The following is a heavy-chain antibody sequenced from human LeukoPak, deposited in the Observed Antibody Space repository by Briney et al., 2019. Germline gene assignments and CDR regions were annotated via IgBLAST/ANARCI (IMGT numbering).Heavy chain of an antibody. CDR1: GESFSGYF. V-gene: IGHV4-34*01. D-gene: IGHD2-2*01. CDR3: ARGRYCNSTNCPYEGGYYMDV. CDR2: IDHSGST. J-gene: IGHJ6*03. Sequence: SETLSLTCAVYGESFSGYFWTWIRQTPGKGLEWIGKIDHSGSTNYNPSLKSRVTISVNTPKNQISLDLSSVTAADTAVYYCARGRYCNSTNCPYEGGYYMDVWGKGTTVTVSS.